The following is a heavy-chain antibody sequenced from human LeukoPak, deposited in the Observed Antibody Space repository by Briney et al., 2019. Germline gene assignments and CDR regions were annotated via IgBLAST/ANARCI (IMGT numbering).Heavy chain of an antibody. CDR3: ARGVEPLAANTLAY. Sequence: GGSLRLSCAASGFTVITNDMTRVRQAPGKGLEWVSVLYSDGNTKYADSVQGRFTISRDNSKNALYLEMNSLSPDDTAVYYCARGVEPLAANTLAYWGQEPWSPSPQ. V-gene: IGHV3-53*01. J-gene: IGHJ4*01. D-gene: IGHD1-14*01. CDR1: GFTVITND. CDR2: LYSDGNT.